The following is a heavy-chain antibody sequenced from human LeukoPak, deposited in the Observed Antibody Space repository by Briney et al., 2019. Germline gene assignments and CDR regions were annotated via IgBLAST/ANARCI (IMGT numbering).Heavy chain of an antibody. CDR1: GYTFTGYY. V-gene: IGHV1-18*04. J-gene: IGHJ5*02. D-gene: IGHD6-13*01. CDR2: ISAYNGNT. CDR3: ARVKIAAAGTRNWFDP. Sequence: ASVKVSCKASGYTFTGYYMHWVRQAPGQGLEWMGWISAYNGNTNYAQKLQGRVTMTTDTSTSTAYMELRSLRSDDTAVYYCARVKIAAAGTRNWFDPWGQGTLVTVSS.